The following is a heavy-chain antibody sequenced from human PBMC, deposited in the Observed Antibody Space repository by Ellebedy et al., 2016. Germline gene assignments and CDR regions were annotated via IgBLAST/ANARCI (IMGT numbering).Heavy chain of an antibody. CDR1: GFTFTAYS. Sequence: GGSLRLSCAASGFTFTAYSMTWVRQAPGKGLEWVATIVRDGSDQYYVDSLKGRFTVSRDDAKHSVYLQMNSLRADDTVVYYCARDRGDSLVDYWGQGTLVTVSS. D-gene: IGHD2-21*01. J-gene: IGHJ4*02. CDR2: IVRDGSDQ. V-gene: IGHV3-7*01. CDR3: ARDRGDSLVDY.